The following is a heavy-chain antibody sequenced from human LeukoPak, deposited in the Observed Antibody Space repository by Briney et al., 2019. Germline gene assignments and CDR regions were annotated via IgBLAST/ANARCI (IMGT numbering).Heavy chain of an antibody. V-gene: IGHV1-69*04. Sequence: SVKVSCKASGGTFSSYAISWVQQAPGQGLEWMGRIIPILGIANYAQKFQGRVTITADKSTSTAYMELSSLRSEDTAVYYCARVEHIAVAGGGRENYWGQGTLVTVSS. J-gene: IGHJ4*02. D-gene: IGHD6-19*01. CDR2: IIPILGIA. CDR1: GGTFSSYA. CDR3: ARVEHIAVAGGGRENY.